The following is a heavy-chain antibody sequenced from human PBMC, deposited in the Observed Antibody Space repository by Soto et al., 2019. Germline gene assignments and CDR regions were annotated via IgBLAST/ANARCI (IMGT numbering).Heavy chain of an antibody. D-gene: IGHD6-19*01. CDR1: GDSVSSNSAA. Sequence: PSQTLSLTCAISGDSVSSNSAAWNWIRQSPSRGLEWLGRTYYRSKWYNDYAVSVKSRITINPDTSKKQFSLQLNSVTPEDTAVYYCARGWEYSSGRRGWFDPWGQGTLVTVSS. V-gene: IGHV6-1*01. CDR2: TYYRSKWYN. CDR3: ARGWEYSSGRRGWFDP. J-gene: IGHJ5*02.